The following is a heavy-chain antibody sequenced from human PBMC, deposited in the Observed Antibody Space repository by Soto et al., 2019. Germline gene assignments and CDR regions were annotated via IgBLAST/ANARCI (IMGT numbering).Heavy chain of an antibody. V-gene: IGHV4-34*01. CDR1: GGSFSGYY. CDR2: INHSGST. Sequence: SETLSLTCAVYGGSFSGYYWSWIRQPPGKGLEWIGEINHSGSTNYNPSLKSRVTISVDTSKNQFSLKLSSVTAADTAVYYCARGGLSGAYCSGGSCYFVFDYWGQGTLVTVSS. J-gene: IGHJ4*02. D-gene: IGHD2-15*01. CDR3: ARGGLSGAYCSGGSCYFVFDY.